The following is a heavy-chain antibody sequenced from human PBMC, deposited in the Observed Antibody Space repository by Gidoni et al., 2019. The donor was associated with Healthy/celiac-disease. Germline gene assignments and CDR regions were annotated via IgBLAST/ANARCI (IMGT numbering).Heavy chain of an antibody. CDR2: ISGSGGST. CDR3: AKGHATMVRGVIGFDP. Sequence: EVQLLESGGGLVQPGGSLRLSCAASGFTFRSYAMSWVRQAPGKGLEWVSAISGSGGSTYYADSVKGRFTISRDNSKNTLYLQMNSLRAEDTAVYYCAKGHATMVRGVIGFDPWGQGTLVTVSS. V-gene: IGHV3-23*01. D-gene: IGHD3-10*01. J-gene: IGHJ5*02. CDR1: GFTFRSYA.